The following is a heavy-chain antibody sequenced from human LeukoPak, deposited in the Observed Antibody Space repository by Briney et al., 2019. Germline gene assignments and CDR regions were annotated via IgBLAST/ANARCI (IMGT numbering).Heavy chain of an antibody. CDR2: FWTAGDT. D-gene: IGHD6-19*01. CDR3: AREKVLAVAGINYYYGMDV. V-gene: IGHV3-13*01. Sequence: GGSLRLSCAASGFTFSGYDIHWVGQAAGKGLDWVSPFWTAGDTYYSDSVKGRFTISRENAKNSLYLQMNSLRGGDTAVYYCAREKVLAVAGINYYYGMDVWGQGTTVT. J-gene: IGHJ6*02. CDR1: GFTFSGYD.